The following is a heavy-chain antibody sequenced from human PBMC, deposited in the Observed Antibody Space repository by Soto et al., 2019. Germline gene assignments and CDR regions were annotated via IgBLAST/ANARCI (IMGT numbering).Heavy chain of an antibody. Sequence: QVQLVQSGAEVQKPGSSVKVSCKASGGTFSSYAISWVRQAPGQGLEWMGGIIPIFGTANYAQKFQGRVTITADESTCTAYMELSSLRSEDTAVYYCSGYRDDRSGYSIPYNLFDPWGQGTLVNVSS. CDR2: IIPIFGTA. V-gene: IGHV1-69*01. J-gene: IGHJ5*02. CDR1: GGTFSSYA. D-gene: IGHD3-22*01. CDR3: SGYRDDRSGYSIPYNLFDP.